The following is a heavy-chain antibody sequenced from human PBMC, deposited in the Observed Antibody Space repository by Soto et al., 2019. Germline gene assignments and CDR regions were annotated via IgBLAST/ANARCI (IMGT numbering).Heavy chain of an antibody. CDR2: ISYDGRKT. Sequence: QVQLVESGGGVVQPGRSLRLSCAASGFTFSSHGMHWVRQAPGKGLEWVAVISYDGRKTYYADSVKGRFRISRAISKNEQYLHMHSLRAEATSVYYSAKSTTMCSGYYYLGMDVCGHGTTVSVS. CDR3: AKSTTMCSGYYYLGMDV. J-gene: IGHJ6*02. D-gene: IGHD1-7*01. CDR1: GFTFSSHG. V-gene: IGHV3-30*18.